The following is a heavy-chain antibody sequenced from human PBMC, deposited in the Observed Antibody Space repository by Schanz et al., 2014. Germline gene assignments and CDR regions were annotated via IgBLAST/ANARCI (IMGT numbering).Heavy chain of an antibody. CDR1: GFIFSSYG. J-gene: IGHJ6*02. D-gene: IGHD6-13*01. CDR2: IWYDGSNK. CDR3: ARVRRRIATPSTPSFRSCCYYAMDV. V-gene: IGHV3-33*01. Sequence: QVQLVESGGGVVQPGRSLRLSCAASGFIFSSYGLHWVRQAPGKGLEWVAFIWYDGSNKYYADSVKGRFTISRDNSKNTLYLQMNSLRAEDTSVYFCARVRRRIATPSTPSFRSCCYYAMDVWGQGTTVTVSS.